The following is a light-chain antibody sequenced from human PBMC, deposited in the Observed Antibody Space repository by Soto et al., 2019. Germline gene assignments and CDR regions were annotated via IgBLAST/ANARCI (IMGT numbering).Light chain of an antibody. CDR3: QKYNSAPWT. V-gene: IGKV1-27*01. J-gene: IGKJ1*01. CDR2: TAS. Sequence: DIQMTQSPSSLSASAGDRVTITCRASQGISNYLAWYQQRPGKVPKLLIYTASTLQSGVPSRFSGSGSGAEFTLTISSLQPEDVATYYCQKYNSAPWTCGQGTKGDI. CDR1: QGISNY.